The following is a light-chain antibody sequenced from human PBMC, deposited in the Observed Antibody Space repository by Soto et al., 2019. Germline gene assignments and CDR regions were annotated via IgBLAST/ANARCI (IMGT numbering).Light chain of an antibody. J-gene: IGKJ1*01. Sequence: EIVMTQSPATLSVSPWQRSSLSCGARQSGSTTVAWYHQKPGQAPRLLVYGASTRATGIPARFGGSGAGTDFTLTITSLQSEDFGVYFCQQYKDSPTTFGQGTKVDI. CDR2: GAS. V-gene: IGKV3-15*01. CDR1: QSGSTT. CDR3: QQYKDSPTT.